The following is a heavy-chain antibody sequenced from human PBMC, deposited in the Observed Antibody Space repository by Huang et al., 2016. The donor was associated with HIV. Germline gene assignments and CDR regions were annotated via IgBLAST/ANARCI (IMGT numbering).Heavy chain of an antibody. CDR2: IKRDGSST. J-gene: IGHJ4*02. CDR1: GFTFSSYW. V-gene: IGHV3-74*01. CDR3: ARGSRQGKYYYGSGTAY. Sequence: EVQLVESGGGLVQPGGSLRLSCAASGFTFSSYWMHWVRQVPGRGLVLVSQIKRDGSSTSHADSVKGRFTISRDNAKNTLYLQMNSLRAEDTAVYYCARGSRQGKYYYGSGTAYWGQGTLVTVSS. D-gene: IGHD3-10*01.